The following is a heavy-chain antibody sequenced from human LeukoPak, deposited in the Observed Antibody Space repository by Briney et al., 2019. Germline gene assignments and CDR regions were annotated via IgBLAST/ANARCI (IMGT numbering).Heavy chain of an antibody. Sequence: SETLSLTCTVSGGSISNYYWSWIRQPPGKGLEWIAYIYYSGITNYNPSLKSRVTISVDTSKNQFSLKLSSVTTADTAVYYCARDYVGSYYFDYWGQGTLVTVSS. CDR2: IYYSGIT. D-gene: IGHD4-23*01. V-gene: IGHV4-59*12. J-gene: IGHJ4*02. CDR3: ARDYVGSYYFDY. CDR1: GGSISNYY.